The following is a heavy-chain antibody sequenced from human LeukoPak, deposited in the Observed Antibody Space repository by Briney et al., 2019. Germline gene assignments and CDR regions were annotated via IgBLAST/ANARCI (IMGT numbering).Heavy chain of an antibody. CDR2: IGDSGGNT. J-gene: IGHJ4*02. D-gene: IGHD4-23*01. CDR3: ARATQLLHFDY. CDR1: GFTFSTYS. V-gene: IGHV3-21*01. Sequence: GGSLRLSCAASGFTFSTYSMNWVRQAPGKGLEWVSAIGDSGGNTYYADSVKGRFTISRDNAKNSLYLQMNSLRAEDTAVYYCARATQLLHFDYWGQGTLVTVSS.